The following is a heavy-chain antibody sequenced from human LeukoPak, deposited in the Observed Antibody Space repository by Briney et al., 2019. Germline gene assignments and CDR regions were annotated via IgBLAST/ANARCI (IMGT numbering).Heavy chain of an antibody. CDR2: INHSGST. J-gene: IGHJ5*02. D-gene: IGHD3-9*01. CDR3: ARHKVRGPKFSKGFDP. Sequence: PSETLSLTCAVYGGSFSGYYWSWIRQPPGKGLGWIGEINHSGSTNYNPSLKSRVTISVDTSKNQFSLKLSSVTAADTAVYYCARHKVRGPKFSKGFDPWGQGTLVTVSS. V-gene: IGHV4-34*01. CDR1: GGSFSGYY.